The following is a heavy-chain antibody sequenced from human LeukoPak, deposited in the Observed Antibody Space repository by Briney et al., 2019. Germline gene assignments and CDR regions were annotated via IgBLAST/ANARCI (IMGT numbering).Heavy chain of an antibody. CDR2: ISGSGGST. Sequence: GGSLRLSCAASGFTFSSYAMSWVRQAPGKGLEWVSAISGSGGSTYYADSVKGRFTISRDNSKNTLYLQMNSLRAEDTAVYYCAKQKDIVVMIATFDYWGQGTLVTVSS. CDR3: AKQKDIVVMIATFDY. CDR1: GFTFSSYA. D-gene: IGHD2-21*01. J-gene: IGHJ4*02. V-gene: IGHV3-23*01.